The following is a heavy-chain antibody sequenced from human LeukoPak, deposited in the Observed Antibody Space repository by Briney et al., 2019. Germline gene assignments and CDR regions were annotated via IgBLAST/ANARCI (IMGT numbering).Heavy chain of an antibody. D-gene: IGHD3-10*01. CDR2: IRYDGINK. Sequence: GGFLRLSCAASGFTFNKYGMHWVRQAPGKGLEWGAFIRYDGINKYYADSVKDRFTISRDNSKNTLSLKMNSLRAEDTAVYYCAKGGRGVQNYFDYWGQGTLVTVSS. CDR3: AKGGRGVQNYFDY. CDR1: GFTFNKYG. J-gene: IGHJ4*02. V-gene: IGHV3-30*02.